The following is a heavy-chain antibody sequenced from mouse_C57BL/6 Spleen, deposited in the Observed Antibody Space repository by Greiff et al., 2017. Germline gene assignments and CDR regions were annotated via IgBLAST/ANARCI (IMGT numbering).Heavy chain of an antibody. J-gene: IGHJ2*01. CDR3: ARRVYGNYYFDY. Sequence: VQLQQPGAELVKPGASVKMSCKASGYTFTSYWITWVKQRPGQGLEWIGDIYPGSGSSNYNEKFKSKATLTVDTSSSTAYMQLSSLTSEDSAVYYCARRVYGNYYFDYGGQGTTLTVSS. CDR2: IYPGSGSS. V-gene: IGHV1-55*01. D-gene: IGHD2-1*01. CDR1: GYTFTSYW.